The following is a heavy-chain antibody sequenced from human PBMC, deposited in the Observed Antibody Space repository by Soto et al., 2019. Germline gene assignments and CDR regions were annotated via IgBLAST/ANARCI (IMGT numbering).Heavy chain of an antibody. D-gene: IGHD1-26*01. J-gene: IGHJ4*02. V-gene: IGHV4-34*01. CDR3: AKGGYYGGYSGY. Sequence: SETLSLTCAVYGGSFSGYYWSWIRQPPGKGLEWIGEINQSGSTNHNPSLKSRVTISVDTSNNQFSLKLTSVTAADTAVYYCAKGGYYGGYSGYWGQGTLVSVSS. CDR2: INQSGST. CDR1: GGSFSGYY.